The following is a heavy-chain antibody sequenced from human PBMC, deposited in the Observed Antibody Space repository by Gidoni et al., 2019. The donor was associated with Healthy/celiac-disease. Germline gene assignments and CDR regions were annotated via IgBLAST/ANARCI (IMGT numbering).Heavy chain of an antibody. D-gene: IGHD3-10*01. Sequence: EVQLVESGGGLVQPGGSLRLSCAASGFTFGAHYMDWVRQAPGKGLEWVDRTRNKANSYTTEYAASVKGRFTISRDDSKNSLYLQMNSLKTEDTAVYYCARGYYGSGSYYPFDYWGQRTLVTVSS. CDR3: ARGYYGSGSYYPFDY. CDR1: GFTFGAHY. V-gene: IGHV3-72*01. J-gene: IGHJ4*02. CDR2: TRNKANSYTT.